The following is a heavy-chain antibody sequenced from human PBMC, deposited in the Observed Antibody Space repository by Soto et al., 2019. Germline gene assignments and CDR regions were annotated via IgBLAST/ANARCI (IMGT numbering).Heavy chain of an antibody. V-gene: IGHV1-3*01. J-gene: IGHJ4*02. CDR3: ARGRRITMVRGVKATDYYFDY. Sequence: ASVKVSCKASGYTFTSYAMHWVRQAPGQRLEWMGWINAGNGNTKYSQKFQGRVTITRDTSASTAYMELSSLRSEDTAVYYCARGRRITMVRGVKATDYYFDYWGQGTLVTVSS. D-gene: IGHD3-10*01. CDR2: INAGNGNT. CDR1: GYTFTSYA.